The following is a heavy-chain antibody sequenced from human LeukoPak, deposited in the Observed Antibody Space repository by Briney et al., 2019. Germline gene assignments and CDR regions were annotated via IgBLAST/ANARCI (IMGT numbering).Heavy chain of an antibody. Sequence: SVKVSCKVSGGTFSSYAISWVRQAPGQGLEWMGRIIPIFGTANYAQKFQGRVTITTDESTSTAYMELSSLRSEDTAVYYCAVTFGGVIADFPFDYWGQGTLVTVPS. CDR2: IIPIFGTA. J-gene: IGHJ4*02. D-gene: IGHD3-16*02. CDR3: AVTFGGVIADFPFDY. CDR1: GGTFSSYA. V-gene: IGHV1-69*05.